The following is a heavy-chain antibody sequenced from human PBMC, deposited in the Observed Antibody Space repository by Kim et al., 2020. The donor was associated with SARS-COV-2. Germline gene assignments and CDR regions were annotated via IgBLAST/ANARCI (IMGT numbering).Heavy chain of an antibody. V-gene: IGHV3-64D*06. D-gene: IGHD3-22*01. CDR3: VIGAYYYDSSGFSPFDY. Sequence: GGSLRLSCSASGFTFSSYAMHWVRQAPGKGLEYVSAISSNGGSTYYADSVKGRFTISGDNSKNTLYLQMSSLRAEDTAVFYCVIGAYYYDSSGFSPFDYWGQGTLVTVSS. CDR2: ISSNGGST. CDR1: GFTFSSYA. J-gene: IGHJ4*02.